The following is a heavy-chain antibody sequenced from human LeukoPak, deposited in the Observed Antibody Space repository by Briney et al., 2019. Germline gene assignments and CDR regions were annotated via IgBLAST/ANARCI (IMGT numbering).Heavy chain of an antibody. V-gene: IGHV1-46*01. J-gene: IGHJ4*02. CDR1: GYTFTSYY. Sequence: ASVKASCKASGYTFTSYYMHWVRQAPGQGLEWMGIINPSGGSTSYAQKFQGRVTMTRDMSTSTVYMELSSLRSEDTAVYYCFRDCSGGSCYSGGSDYWGQGTLVTVSS. CDR3: FRDCSGGSCYSGGSDY. D-gene: IGHD2-15*01. CDR2: INPSGGST.